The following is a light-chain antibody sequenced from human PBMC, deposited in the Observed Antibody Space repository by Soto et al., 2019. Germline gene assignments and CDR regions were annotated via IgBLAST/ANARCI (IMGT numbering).Light chain of an antibody. CDR1: QSVSYW. Sequence: DIQMTQSPSTLSSSVGDRVTITCRASQSVSYWVAWVQQKPGQAAKLLIQKASSLESGVPSRFSGSGSGTEFTLTISSLQSDDFASYYCQQYNSYRTFGQGTKVEIK. V-gene: IGKV1-5*03. J-gene: IGKJ1*01. CDR3: QQYNSYRT. CDR2: KAS.